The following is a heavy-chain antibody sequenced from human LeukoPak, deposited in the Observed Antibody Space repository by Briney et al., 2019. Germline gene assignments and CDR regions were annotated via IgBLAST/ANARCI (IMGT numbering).Heavy chain of an antibody. D-gene: IGHD2/OR15-2a*01. J-gene: IGHJ4*02. CDR3: ARGGNKEFDY. V-gene: IGHV3-53*01. CDR1: GFTVSSNF. CDR2: IYSGGTT. Sequence: GGSLRLSCAASGFTVSSNFMSWVRQAPGKGLEWVSVIYSGGTTYYADSVKGRFTISRDNSKNTLYLQMNSLKAEDTAVYYCARGGNKEFDYWGQGTLVTVSS.